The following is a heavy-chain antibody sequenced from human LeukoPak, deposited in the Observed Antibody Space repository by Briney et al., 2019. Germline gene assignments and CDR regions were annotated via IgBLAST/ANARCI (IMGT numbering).Heavy chain of an antibody. CDR3: AKDRVYSSTSYFDY. Sequence: PGGSLRLSCAASGFTFSSYGMHWVRQAPGKGLEWVAFIRYDGSNKYYADSVKGRFTISRDNSKNTLYLQMNSLRAEDTAVYYCAKDRVYSSTSYFDYWGQGTLVTVSS. D-gene: IGHD6-13*01. CDR1: GFTFSSYG. V-gene: IGHV3-30*02. J-gene: IGHJ4*02. CDR2: IRYDGSNK.